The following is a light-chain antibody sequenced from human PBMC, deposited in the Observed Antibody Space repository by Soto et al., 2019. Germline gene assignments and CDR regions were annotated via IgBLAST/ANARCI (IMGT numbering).Light chain of an antibody. V-gene: IGKV3-15*01. CDR3: YQYNNWPRT. Sequence: EIVMTQSPATLSVSPGERATLSCRASQSISSNLAWYQQKPGQAPRLLIYRASTRATGIPARFSGSGSGIEFSLTISSLQSEDFAVYYCYQYNNWPRTFGQGTKVEIK. J-gene: IGKJ1*01. CDR1: QSISSN. CDR2: RAS.